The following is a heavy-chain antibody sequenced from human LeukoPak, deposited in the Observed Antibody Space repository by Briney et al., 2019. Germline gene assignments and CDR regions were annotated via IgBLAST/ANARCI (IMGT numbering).Heavy chain of an antibody. V-gene: IGHV1-2*02. CDR1: GYTFTGYC. J-gene: IGHJ5*02. CDR3: ARWECGGDCSLYNWFDP. CDR2: INPNSGGT. Sequence: ASVKVSCKASGYTFTGYCMHWVRQAPGQGLEWMGWINPNSGGTNYAQKFQGRVTMTRDTSISTAYMELSRLRSDDTAVYYCARWECGGDCSLYNWFDPWGQGTLVTVSS. D-gene: IGHD2-21*02.